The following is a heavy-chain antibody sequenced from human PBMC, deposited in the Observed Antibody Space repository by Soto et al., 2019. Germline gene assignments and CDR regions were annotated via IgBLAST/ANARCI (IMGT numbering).Heavy chain of an antibody. CDR2: LISSGESP. CDR3: AKDLHGSGWSFDQ. J-gene: IGHJ4*02. CDR1: GFTFSTQA. D-gene: IGHD6-19*01. V-gene: IGHV3-23*01. Sequence: GGSLRLSCSASGFTFSTQAMAWVRQAPGKGLEWVSALISSGESPDYADSVKGRFTISRDNSKNTLYLQMNSLRADDTAVYCCAKDLHGSGWSFDQWGQGTVVTVSS.